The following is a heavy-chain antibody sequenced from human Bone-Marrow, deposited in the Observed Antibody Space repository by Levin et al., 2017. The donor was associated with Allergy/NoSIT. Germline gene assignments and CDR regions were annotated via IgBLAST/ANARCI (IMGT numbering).Heavy chain of an antibody. CDR1: GGSFSGYY. J-gene: IGHJ6*02. CDR3: ARGRLGWNYVDGMDV. V-gene: IGHV4-34*01. CDR2: INHSGST. Sequence: GSLRLSCAVYGGSFSGYYWSWIRQPPGKGLEWIGEINHSGSTNYNPSLKSRVTISVDTSKNQFSLKLSSVTAADTAVYYCARGRLGWNYVDGMDVWGQGTTVTVSS. D-gene: IGHD1-7*01.